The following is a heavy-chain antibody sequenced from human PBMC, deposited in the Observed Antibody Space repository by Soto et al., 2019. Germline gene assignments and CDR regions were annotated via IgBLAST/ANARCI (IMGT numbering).Heavy chain of an antibody. J-gene: IGHJ4*02. CDR1: GYTFTSYA. CDR3: ARAAPSRNSPPVY. CDR2: ISAYNGNR. V-gene: IGHV1-18*01. D-gene: IGHD1-7*01. Sequence: QVLLVQSGAEVEKPGASVKVSCQASGYTFTSYAITWVRQAPGEGLEWMGWISAYNGNRNYAERLQDRVTMTPDTSTSTAYMELRRLRADDTAVYFCARAAPSRNSPPVYWGQETLVTVSS.